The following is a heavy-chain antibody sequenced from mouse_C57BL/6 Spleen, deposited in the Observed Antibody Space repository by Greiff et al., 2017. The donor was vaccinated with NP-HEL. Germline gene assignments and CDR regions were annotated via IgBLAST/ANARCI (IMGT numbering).Heavy chain of an antibody. CDR3: ARHDYGRGFAY. CDR1: GFTFSDYG. J-gene: IGHJ3*01. V-gene: IGHV5-17*01. Sequence: EVQVVESGGGLVKPGGSLKLSCAASGFTFSDYGMHWVRQAPEKGLEWVAYISSGSSTIYYADTVKGRFTISRDNAKNTLFLQMTSLRSEDTAMYYCARHDYGRGFAYWGQGTLVTVSA. CDR2: ISSGSSTI. D-gene: IGHD1-1*01.